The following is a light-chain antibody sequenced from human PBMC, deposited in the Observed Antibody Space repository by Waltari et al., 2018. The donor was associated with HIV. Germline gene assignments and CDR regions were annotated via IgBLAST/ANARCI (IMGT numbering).Light chain of an antibody. CDR3: AAWTDSRYVV. J-gene: IGLJ2*01. Sequence: QSVLTPPPSASGAPGQRVTISCSGSSSNIGSNYVYWYQQLPGTAPKLLICRKNQRPSGGPDRCSCAKSGTTTSLAISGLRSEDEADYYCAAWTDSRYVVFGGGTKLTVL. CDR1: SSNIGSNY. V-gene: IGLV1-47*01. CDR2: RKN.